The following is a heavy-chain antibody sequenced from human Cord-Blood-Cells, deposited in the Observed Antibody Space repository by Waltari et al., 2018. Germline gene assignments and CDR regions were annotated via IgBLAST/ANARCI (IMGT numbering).Heavy chain of an antibody. V-gene: IGHV3-30-3*01. CDR3: ARGLRVVTLDY. CDR2: ISYDRSNK. Sequence: QVQLVESGGGVVQPGRSLRLSCAASGFTFSSYAMHWVRQAPGKGLEWVAVISYDRSNKYYADSVKGRFTISRDNSKNTLYLQMNSLRAEDTAVYYCARGLRVVTLDYWGQGTLVTVSS. J-gene: IGHJ4*02. CDR1: GFTFSSYA. D-gene: IGHD2-21*02.